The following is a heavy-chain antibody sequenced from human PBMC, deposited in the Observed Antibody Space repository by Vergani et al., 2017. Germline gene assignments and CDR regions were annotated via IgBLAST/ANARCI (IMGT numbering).Heavy chain of an antibody. CDR1: GFTFNHYA. J-gene: IGHJ6*02. V-gene: IGHV3-23*01. D-gene: IGHD5-12*01. CDR3: AKANPRNSGYDYRYYYHAMDV. Sequence: EVQLLESGGDLVQPGGSLRLSCAASGFTFNHYAMNWVRQAPGKGLEWVSGISGSGGSTYYAGSVKGRFTISRDSSKNTLYLQMNSLSAGDTAVNYCAKANPRNSGYDYRYYYHAMDVWGQGTTVTFSS. CDR2: ISGSGGST.